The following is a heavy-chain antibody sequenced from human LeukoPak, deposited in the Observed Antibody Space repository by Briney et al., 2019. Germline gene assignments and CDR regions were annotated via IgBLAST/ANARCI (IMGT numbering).Heavy chain of an antibody. V-gene: IGHV4-59*01. CDR2: IYYSGST. D-gene: IGHD3-10*01. CDR3: AREQVLHYYGSGKDAFDI. CDR1: GGSISSYY. Sequence: PSETLSLTCTVSGGSISSYYWSWIRQPPGKGLEWIGYIYYSGSTNYNPSLKSRVTISVDTSKNQFSLKLSSVTAADTAVYYCAREQVLHYYGSGKDAFDIWGQGTMVTVSS. J-gene: IGHJ3*02.